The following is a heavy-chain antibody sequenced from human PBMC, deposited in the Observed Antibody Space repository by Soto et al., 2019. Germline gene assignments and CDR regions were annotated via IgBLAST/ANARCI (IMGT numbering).Heavy chain of an antibody. V-gene: IGHV3-11*05. Sequence: PGGSLRLSCAASGFTFSDYYMSWIRQAPGESPEWVSYISSGSSTYANYADSVKGRFTISRDNAKNSLFLQMNSLRGEDTAVYYCAKDRVPNDSSGYYSILTDSWGKGTVVTVSS. CDR2: ISSGSSTYA. CDR1: GFTFSDYY. D-gene: IGHD3-22*01. J-gene: IGHJ4*02. CDR3: AKDRVPNDSSGYYSILTDS.